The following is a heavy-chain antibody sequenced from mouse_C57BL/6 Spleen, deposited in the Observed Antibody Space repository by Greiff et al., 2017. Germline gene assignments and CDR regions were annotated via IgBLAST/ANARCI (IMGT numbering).Heavy chain of an antibody. CDR2: IDPSDSYT. D-gene: IGHD2-3*01. CDR1: GYTFTSYW. V-gene: IGHV1-69*01. J-gene: IGHJ2*01. Sequence: QVQLQQPGAELVMPGASVKLSCKASGYTFTSYWMHWVKQRPGQGLEWIGAIDPSDSYTNYTPKFKGKSTLTVDKSSSTAYMQLSSLTSEDSAVYYWARGDGYSGYWGQGTTLTVSS. CDR3: ARGDGYSGY.